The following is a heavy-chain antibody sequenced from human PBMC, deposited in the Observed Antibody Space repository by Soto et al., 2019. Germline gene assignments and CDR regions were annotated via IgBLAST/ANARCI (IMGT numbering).Heavy chain of an antibody. CDR2: INHSGST. CDR3: ARRRVPAATNYYYYYYYMDV. Sequence: PSETLSLTCAVYGGSFSGYYWSWIRQPPGKGLEWIGEINHSGSTNYNPSLKSRVTISVDTSKNQFSLKLSSVTAADTAVYYCARRRVPAATNYYYYYYYMDVWGKGTTVTVSS. V-gene: IGHV4-34*01. D-gene: IGHD2-2*01. J-gene: IGHJ6*03. CDR1: GGSFSGYY.